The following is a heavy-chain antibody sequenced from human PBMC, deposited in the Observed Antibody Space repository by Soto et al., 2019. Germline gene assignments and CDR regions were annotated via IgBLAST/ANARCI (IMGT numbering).Heavy chain of an antibody. CDR2: IKQDGSEK. CDR3: ANYCSSTSCYLEMGNWFDP. CDR1: GFTFSSYW. J-gene: IGHJ5*02. D-gene: IGHD2-2*01. Sequence: GGSLRLSCAASGFTFSSYWMSWVRQAPGKGLEWVANIKQDGSEKYYVDSVKGRFTISRDNAKNSLYLQMNSLRAEDTAVYYCANYCSSTSCYLEMGNWFDPWGQGTLVTVSS. V-gene: IGHV3-7*03.